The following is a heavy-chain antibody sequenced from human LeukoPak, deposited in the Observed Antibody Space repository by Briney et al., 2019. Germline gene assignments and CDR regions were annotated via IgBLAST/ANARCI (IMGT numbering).Heavy chain of an antibody. CDR1: GFTFSSYG. D-gene: IGHD4-17*01. V-gene: IGHV3-30*02. CDR2: IQYDGSNK. Sequence: GGSLSLSCAASGFTFSSYGMHWVRQAPGKGLEWVAFIQYDGSNKYYADSVRGRFTISRDNSKKTLYLQMNSLGAEDTAVYYCAKDLLAHDYGDPPLGDYWGQGTLVTVSS. CDR3: AKDLLAHDYGDPPLGDY. J-gene: IGHJ4*02.